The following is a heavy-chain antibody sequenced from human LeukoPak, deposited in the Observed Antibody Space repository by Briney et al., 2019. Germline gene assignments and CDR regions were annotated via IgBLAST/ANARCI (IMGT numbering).Heavy chain of an antibody. Sequence: SVTLSLTCTVSGGSISSSSYYWGWIRQPPGKGLEWIGSIYYSGSTYYNPSLKSRVTISVDTSKNQFSLKLSSVTAADTAVYYCAGQSGSQGEVDYWGQGTLVTVSS. J-gene: IGHJ4*02. V-gene: IGHV4-39*01. CDR3: AGQSGSQGEVDY. CDR2: IYYSGST. D-gene: IGHD1-26*01. CDR1: GGSISSSSYY.